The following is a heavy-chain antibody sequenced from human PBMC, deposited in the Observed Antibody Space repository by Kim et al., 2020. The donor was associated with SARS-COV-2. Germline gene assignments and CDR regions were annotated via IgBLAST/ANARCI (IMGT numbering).Heavy chain of an antibody. CDR3: ARQIPTSQQLLRGFCHH. CDR1: GGSISSNSYY. J-gene: IGHJ1*01. Sequence: SETLSLTCTVSGGSISSNSYYWGWIRQPPGKGLEWIGTISYSGSTNYNPSLKSRVTISVDTSKNQFSLRLSSVTAADTAVYYCARQIPTSQQLLRGFCHHWGQCTLVTVSS. D-gene: IGHD6-13*01. CDR2: ISYSGST. V-gene: IGHV4-39*01.